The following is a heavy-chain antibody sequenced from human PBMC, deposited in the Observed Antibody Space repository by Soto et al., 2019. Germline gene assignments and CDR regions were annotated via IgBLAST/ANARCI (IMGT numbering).Heavy chain of an antibody. Sequence: SETLSLTCAVSGASISSGGYSWSWIRQPPGKGLEWIGYIYHSGSTYYNPSLKSRVTISVDRSKNHFSLNLTSVTAADTAMYYCASWSTYDSSFEYWGQGTLVTVSS. V-gene: IGHV4-30-2*01. CDR3: ASWSTYDSSFEY. D-gene: IGHD3-22*01. CDR2: IYHSGST. CDR1: GASISSGGYS. J-gene: IGHJ4*02.